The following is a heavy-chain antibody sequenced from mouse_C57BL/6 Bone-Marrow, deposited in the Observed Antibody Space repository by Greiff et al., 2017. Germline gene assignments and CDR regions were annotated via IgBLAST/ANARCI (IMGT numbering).Heavy chain of an antibody. CDR1: GYTFTEYT. CDR2: FYPGSGSI. J-gene: IGHJ4*01. D-gene: IGHD6-1*01. CDR3: ARHEHPASLGDY. Sequence: QVQLKQSGAELVKPGASVKLSCKASGYTFTEYTIHWVKQRSGQGLEWIGWFYPGSGSIKYNEKFKDNATLTADKSSSTVYMELSRLTSEDSAVYVCARHEHPASLGDYWGQGTSVTVSS. V-gene: IGHV1-62-2*01.